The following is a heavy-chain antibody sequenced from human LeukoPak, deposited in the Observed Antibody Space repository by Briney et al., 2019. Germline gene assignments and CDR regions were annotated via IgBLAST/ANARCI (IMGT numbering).Heavy chain of an antibody. CDR1: GGSFSGYY. Sequence: PSETLSLTCAVYGGSFSGYYWSWIRQSPGKGLEWIGEINQSGTTNYNPSLKSRVTISIDTSKNQFSLKLNSVTAADTAVYYCAINDGGGSYYKSDFWGQGILVTVPS. V-gene: IGHV4-34*01. J-gene: IGHJ4*02. CDR3: AINDGGGSYYKSDF. D-gene: IGHD3-10*01. CDR2: INQSGTT.